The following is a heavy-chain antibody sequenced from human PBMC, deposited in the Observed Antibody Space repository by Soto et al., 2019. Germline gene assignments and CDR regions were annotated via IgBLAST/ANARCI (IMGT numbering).Heavy chain of an antibody. CDR2: ISAYNGNT. J-gene: IGHJ4*02. Sequence: ASVKVSCKASGYTFTSYGISWVRQAPGQGLEWMGWISAYNGNTNYAQKLQGRVTMTTDTSTSTAYMELRSLRSDDTAVYYCARTDIVVVVAAYFDYWGQGTLVTVSS. CDR1: GYTFTSYG. V-gene: IGHV1-18*01. CDR3: ARTDIVVVVAAYFDY. D-gene: IGHD2-15*01.